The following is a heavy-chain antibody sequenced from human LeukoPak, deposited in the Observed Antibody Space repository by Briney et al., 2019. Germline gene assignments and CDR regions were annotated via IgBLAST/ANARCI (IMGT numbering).Heavy chain of an antibody. Sequence: SETLSLTCAVYGGSFSGHCWSWLRQSPGKGLEWIGEIDHSGSANYNPSLKSRFIISVDSSKNQFSLRLSSATAADTAVYYCARDPDKLYSGSYFDSWGQGTLVTVSS. CDR1: GGSFSGHC. CDR2: IDHSGSA. D-gene: IGHD3-10*01. CDR3: ARDPDKLYSGSYFDS. J-gene: IGHJ4*02. V-gene: IGHV4-34*01.